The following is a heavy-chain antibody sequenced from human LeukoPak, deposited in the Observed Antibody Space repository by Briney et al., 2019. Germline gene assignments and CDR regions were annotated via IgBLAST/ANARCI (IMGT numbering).Heavy chain of an antibody. D-gene: IGHD2-2*01. CDR1: GGSISSGGYY. V-gene: IGHV4-31*03. CDR3: ARFFSGLGSTLDAFDI. Sequence: SETLSLTCTVSGGSISSGGYYWSWIRQHPGKGLEWIGYIYYSGSTYYNPSLKSRVTISVDTSKSQFSLKLSSVTAADTAVYYCARFFSGLGSTLDAFDIWGQGTMVTVSS. CDR2: IYYSGST. J-gene: IGHJ3*02.